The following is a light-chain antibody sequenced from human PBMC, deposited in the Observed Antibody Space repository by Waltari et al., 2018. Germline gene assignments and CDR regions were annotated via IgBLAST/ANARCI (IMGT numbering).Light chain of an antibody. CDR3: MFWPSNVWV. J-gene: IGLJ3*02. Sequence: QPVLTQPPSSSASPGESARLTCTLPSDINVGDFNLYWSPQKPGSPPRFLLYYNSDSEKAQGSGVPRRFSGSKDASANAGILLISGLQSEDEADYYCMFWPSNVWVFGGGTKLTVL. CDR1: SDINVGDFN. V-gene: IGLV5-37*01. CDR2: YNSDSEK.